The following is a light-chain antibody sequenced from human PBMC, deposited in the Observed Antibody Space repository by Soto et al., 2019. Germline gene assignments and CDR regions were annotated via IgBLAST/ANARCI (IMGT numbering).Light chain of an antibody. Sequence: DIVMTQSPDSLAVSLGERATINCKSSQSVLYNSNNKNYLTWYQQKPGQPPKLLISWASTRESGVPDQFSGSGSGTDFTLTISSLRAEDVAVYYCQQYYSTPYTFGQGTKLEIK. V-gene: IGKV4-1*01. CDR3: QQYYSTPYT. J-gene: IGKJ2*01. CDR2: WAS. CDR1: QSVLYNSNNKNY.